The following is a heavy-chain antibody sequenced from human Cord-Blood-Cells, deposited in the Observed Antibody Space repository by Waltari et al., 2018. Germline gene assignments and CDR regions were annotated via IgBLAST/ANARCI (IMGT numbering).Heavy chain of an antibody. CDR2: IYPGDADT. CDR3: ARQKGVMPVDAFDI. CDR1: GYSFTSYW. Sequence: EVQLVQSGAEVKKPGESLKISCKGSGYSFTSYWIGWVRQMPGKGLEWMGIIYPGDADTRDSPSVQRRVTISADKSISTAYLQWGSLKASDTAMYYCARQKGVMPVDAFDIWGQGTMVTVSS. V-gene: IGHV5-51*01. D-gene: IGHD2-21*01. J-gene: IGHJ3*02.